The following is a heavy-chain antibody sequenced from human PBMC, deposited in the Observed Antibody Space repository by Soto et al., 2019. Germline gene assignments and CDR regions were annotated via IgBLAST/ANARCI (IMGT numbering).Heavy chain of an antibody. CDR3: ARGGGSTKVDY. CDR2: TSNSGST. Sequence: QVQLQESGPGLVKPSQTLSLTCTVSGGSITSSGYYWSWIRQHPGEGLEWSGFTSNSGSTSYNPYLKSRVTISVDTSSNQFSLNLKSVTAADTAVYYCARGGGSTKVDYWGQGTLVTVSP. J-gene: IGHJ4*02. D-gene: IGHD2-2*01. V-gene: IGHV4-31*03. CDR1: GGSITSSGYY.